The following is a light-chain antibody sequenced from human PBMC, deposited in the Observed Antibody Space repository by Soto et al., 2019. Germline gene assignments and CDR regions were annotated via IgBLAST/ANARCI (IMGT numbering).Light chain of an antibody. J-gene: IGLJ2*01. CDR3: GSYTISSTLMI. Sequence: QSVLTQPASVSGSPGQSITISCSGTPSDIGAYNYVSWYQHLPGKAPKDIIYDVTNRPSGVSSRFSGSKSGTTASLTISGLQAEDEANYYCGSYTISSTLMIFGGGTKLTVL. CDR2: DVT. CDR1: PSDIGAYNY. V-gene: IGLV2-14*03.